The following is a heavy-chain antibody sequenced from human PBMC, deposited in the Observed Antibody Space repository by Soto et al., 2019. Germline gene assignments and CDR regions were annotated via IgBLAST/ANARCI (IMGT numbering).Heavy chain of an antibody. J-gene: IGHJ3*02. D-gene: IGHD6-19*01. V-gene: IGHV1-2*02. CDR1: GYTFTGYY. CDR2: INPNTGDT. Sequence: ASVKVSCKFSGYTFTGYYIHWVRQAPGQGLEWMGWINPNTGDTNYAQKFEGRVTMTRDTSISTAYMELSRLRSDDTAVYYCRTLAPYSTGWCTDAFYKWGQGTLDTVPS. CDR3: RTLAPYSTGWCTDAFYK.